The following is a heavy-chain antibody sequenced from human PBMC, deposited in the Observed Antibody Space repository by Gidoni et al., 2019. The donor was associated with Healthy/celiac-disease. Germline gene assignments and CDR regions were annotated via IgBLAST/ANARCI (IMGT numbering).Heavy chain of an antibody. CDR2: IYSGGST. CDR3: ARAPKYSSSWYYYYYYGMDV. D-gene: IGHD6-13*01. V-gene: IGHV3-53*01. CDR1: GFTVSSNY. Sequence: EVQLVESGGGLIQPGGSLRLSCAASGFTVSSNYMSWVRQAPGKGLEWVSVIYSGGSTYYADSVKGRFTISRDNSKNTLYLQMNSLRAEDTAVYYCARAPKYSSSWYYYYYYGMDVWGQGTTVTVSS. J-gene: IGHJ6*02.